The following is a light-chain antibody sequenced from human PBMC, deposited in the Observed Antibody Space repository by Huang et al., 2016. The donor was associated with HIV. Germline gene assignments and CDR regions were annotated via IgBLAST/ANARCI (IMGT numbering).Light chain of an antibody. CDR1: QNISNY. CDR2: GAS. Sequence: DIQMTQSPSSLSVSVGDRVTITCRASQNISNYLNWYQQRPGKAPNLLIFGASSLQSGVPSRFSGSGSGTGFTLTISSLQPEDFATYYCQQTSTAPMYSFGQGTELEIK. J-gene: IGKJ2*03. V-gene: IGKV1-39*01. CDR3: QQTSTAPMYS.